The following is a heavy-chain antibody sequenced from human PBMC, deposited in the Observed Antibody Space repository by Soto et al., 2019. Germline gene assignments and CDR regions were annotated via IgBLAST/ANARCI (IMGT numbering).Heavy chain of an antibody. Sequence: QVQLVQSGAEVKKPGASVKVSCKASGYTFTSYGISWVRQAPGQGLEWMGWISAYNGNTNYAQKLQGRVTMTTDTXXXXXXXXXXXLXXXXXXXXXXXXXXXXGSGPWYWGQGTLVTVSS. CDR3: XXXXXXGSGPWY. J-gene: IGHJ4*02. CDR2: ISAYNGNT. CDR1: GYTFTSYG. V-gene: IGHV1-18*01. D-gene: IGHD3-10*01.